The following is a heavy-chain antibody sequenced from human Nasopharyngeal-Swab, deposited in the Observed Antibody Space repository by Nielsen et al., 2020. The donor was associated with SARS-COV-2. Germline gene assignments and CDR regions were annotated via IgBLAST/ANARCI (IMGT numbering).Heavy chain of an antibody. Sequence: GESLKISCAASGFPFKNYNFNWVRQAPGKGLEWGSSFSSSISCIHYADSVKGRFTISRDNAKNSLYLQMNSLRAEDTAVYYCARDGLDYDFWSAYFMDVWGQGTTVTVSS. CDR1: GFPFKNYN. CDR2: FSSSISCI. J-gene: IGHJ6*02. V-gene: IGHV3-21*01. D-gene: IGHD3-3*01. CDR3: ARDGLDYDFWSAYFMDV.